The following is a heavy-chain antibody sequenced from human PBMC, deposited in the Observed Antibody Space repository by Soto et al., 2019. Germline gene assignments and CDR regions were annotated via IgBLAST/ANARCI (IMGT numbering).Heavy chain of an antibody. V-gene: IGHV1-2*02. CDR1: GYTFTGYY. J-gene: IGHJ3*01. CDR2: ISPHSGGT. Sequence: GASVKVSCKASGYTFTGYYMHWVRQAPGQGPEWMGWISPHSGGTKYAPKFQGRVTMTRDTSINTAYMELRSLRSDDTAVYYCGKNLLVTTPDAFEVWGQGTMVT. CDR3: GKNLLVTTPDAFEV. D-gene: IGHD3-22*01.